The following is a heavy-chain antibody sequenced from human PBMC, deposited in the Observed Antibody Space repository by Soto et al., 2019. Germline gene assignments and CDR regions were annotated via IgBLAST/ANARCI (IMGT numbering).Heavy chain of an antibody. CDR3: ARESASSSDCLDI. Sequence: EVQLVESGGGLVKPGGSLRLSCAASGFTFSSYSMNWVRQAPGKGLEWVSSISSSSSYIYYADSVKGRFTISRDNAKNALYLHMNSVSADATAVSCCARESASSSDCLDIWGQRTMVTVAS. V-gene: IGHV3-21*04. CDR2: ISSSSSYI. J-gene: IGHJ3*02. D-gene: IGHD2-21*01. CDR1: GFTFSSYS.